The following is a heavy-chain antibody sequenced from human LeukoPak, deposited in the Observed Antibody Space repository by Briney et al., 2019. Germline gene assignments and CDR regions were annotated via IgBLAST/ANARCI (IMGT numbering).Heavy chain of an antibody. J-gene: IGHJ5*02. CDR2: INLNDGGT. Sequence: ASVKVSCKASGYSFTSYYMHWVRQAPGQGLEWMGMINLNDGGTTYAQKFRGRVTMTRDMSTSTVYMELSSLRSEDTAVYYCARDGQLLWFGTRPHNWFDPWGQGTLVTVSS. CDR3: ARDGQLLWFGTRPHNWFDP. D-gene: IGHD3-10*01. V-gene: IGHV1-46*01. CDR1: GYSFTSYY.